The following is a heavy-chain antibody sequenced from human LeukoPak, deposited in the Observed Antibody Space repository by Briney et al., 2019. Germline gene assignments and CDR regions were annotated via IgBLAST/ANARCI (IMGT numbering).Heavy chain of an antibody. V-gene: IGHV3-74*01. J-gene: IGHJ4*02. Sequence: GGSLRLSCAASGFTFSTYWMNWVRQAPGKGLVWVSRINFDRSSLGYADSVKGRFTISRDNAKNTLYLKMNSLRAEDTAVYYCARNWELDCWGQGTLVTVSS. CDR2: INFDRSSL. CDR3: ARNWELDC. CDR1: GFTFSTYW. D-gene: IGHD1-26*01.